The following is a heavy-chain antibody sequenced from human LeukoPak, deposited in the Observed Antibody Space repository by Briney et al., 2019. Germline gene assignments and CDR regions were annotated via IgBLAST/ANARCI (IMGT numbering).Heavy chain of an antibody. Sequence: SQTLSLTCTVSGGSISSGGYYWSWIRQHPGKGLEWIGYIYYSGSTYYNPSLKSRVTISVDTSKNQFSLKLSFVTAADTAVYYCARVGPRHNWFDPWGQGTLVPVSS. CDR3: ARVGPRHNWFDP. D-gene: IGHD3/OR15-3a*01. V-gene: IGHV4-31*03. CDR1: GGSISSGGYY. J-gene: IGHJ5*02. CDR2: IYYSGST.